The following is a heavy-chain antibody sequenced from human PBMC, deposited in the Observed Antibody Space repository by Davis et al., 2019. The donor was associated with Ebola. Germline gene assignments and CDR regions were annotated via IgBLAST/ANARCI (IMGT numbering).Heavy chain of an antibody. D-gene: IGHD1-26*01. CDR2: ISYDGSNK. J-gene: IGHJ4*02. V-gene: IGHV3-30*18. CDR1: GFTFSSYG. Sequence: GESLKISCAASGFTFSSYGMHWVRQAPGKGLEGVAVISYDGSNKYYADSVKGRFTISRDNSKNTLYLQMNSLRAEDTAVYYCAKGGNRDYWGQGTLVTVSS. CDR3: AKGGNRDY.